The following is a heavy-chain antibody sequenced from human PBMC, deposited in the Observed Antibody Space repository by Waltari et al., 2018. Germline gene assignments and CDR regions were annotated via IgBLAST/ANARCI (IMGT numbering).Heavy chain of an antibody. V-gene: IGHV3-30*02. CDR2: IRYDGSNK. D-gene: IGHD3-3*01. CDR1: GFTFSSYG. CDR3: AKTAIFGVVSYYFDY. J-gene: IGHJ4*02. Sequence: VQLVESGGGVVQPGGSLRLSCAASGFTFSSYGMHWVRQAPGKGLEWVAFIRYDGSNKYYADSVKGRFTISRDNSKNTLYLQMNSLRAEDTAVYYCAKTAIFGVVSYYFDYWGQGTLVTVSS.